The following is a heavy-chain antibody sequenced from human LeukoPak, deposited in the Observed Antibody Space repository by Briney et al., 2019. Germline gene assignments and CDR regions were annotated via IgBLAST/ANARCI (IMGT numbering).Heavy chain of an antibody. V-gene: IGHV4-59*01. CDR3: ARYAEFSTGYSASSPRHYFDH. J-gene: IGHJ4*02. D-gene: IGHD3/OR15-3a*01. CDR1: GVPINSYY. CDR2: IYYTGRK. Sequence: PSETLSLTCSVSGVPINSYYWSCLRQPPGKGLEGIGHIYYTGRKYYNPPLERRDTISVHVPKNRISPKLSSVTAADTAVYYCARYAEFSTGYSASSPRHYFDHWGQGTLVTVSS.